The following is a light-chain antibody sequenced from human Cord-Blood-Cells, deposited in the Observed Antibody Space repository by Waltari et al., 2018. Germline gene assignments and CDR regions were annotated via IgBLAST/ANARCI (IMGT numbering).Light chain of an antibody. V-gene: IGLV2-14*01. CDR3: SSYTSSSTLYV. CDR1: SSDVGGYNY. J-gene: IGLJ1*01. Sequence: QSALTQPASVSGSPGQSIPISCTGTSSDVGGYNYVSRYQQHPGKAPKLMIYEVSNRPSGVSNRFSGSKSGNTASLTISGLQAEDEADYYCSSYTSSSTLYVFGTGTKVTVL. CDR2: EVS.